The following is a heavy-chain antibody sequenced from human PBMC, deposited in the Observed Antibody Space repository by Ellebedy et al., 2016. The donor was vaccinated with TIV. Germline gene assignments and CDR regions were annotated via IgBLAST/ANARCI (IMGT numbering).Heavy chain of an antibody. J-gene: IGHJ4*02. CDR2: INAYDGIT. V-gene: IGHV1-18*04. D-gene: IGHD5-18*01. CDR1: GFTFNSHG. CDR3: GRGDRIQTWSKHFDY. Sequence: AASVKVSCKASGFTFNSHGLAWVRQAPGLGLEWMGWINAYDGITKYAEKFQGRVTMTTDTLTSTAYMDLRDLTSDDTAIYYCGRGDRIQTWSKHFDYWGQGTVVTVTS.